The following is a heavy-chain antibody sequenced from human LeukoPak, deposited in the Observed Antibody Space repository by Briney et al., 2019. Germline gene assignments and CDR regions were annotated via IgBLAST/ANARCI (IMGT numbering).Heavy chain of an antibody. J-gene: IGHJ4*02. V-gene: IGHV4-34*01. CDR2: INHSGST. D-gene: IGHD2-15*01. CDR1: GGSFSGYY. Sequence: PSETLSLTCAVYGGSFSGYYWSWIRQPPGKGLEWIGEINHSGSTNYNLSLKSRVTISVDTSKNQFSLKLSSVTAADTAVYYCARGDSGYCSGGSCLFDWGQGTLVTVSS. CDR3: ARGDSGYCSGGSCLFD.